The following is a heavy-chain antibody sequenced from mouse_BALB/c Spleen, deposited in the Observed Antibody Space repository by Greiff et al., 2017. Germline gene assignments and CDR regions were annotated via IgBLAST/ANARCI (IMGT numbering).Heavy chain of an antibody. Sequence: VQLKQSGAELAKPGASVKMSCKASGYTFTSYWMHWVKQRPGQGLEWIGYINPSTGYTEYNQKFKDKATLTADKSSSTAYMQLSSLTSEDSAVYYCARSRYVNYYYFDYWGQGTTLTVSS. J-gene: IGHJ2*01. CDR2: INPSTGYT. CDR3: ARSRYVNYYYFDY. V-gene: IGHV1-7*01. D-gene: IGHD2-1*01. CDR1: GYTFTSYW.